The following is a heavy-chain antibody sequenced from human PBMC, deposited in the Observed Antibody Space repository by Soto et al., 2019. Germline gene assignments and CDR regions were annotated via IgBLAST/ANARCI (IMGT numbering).Heavy chain of an antibody. V-gene: IGHV3-23*01. Sequence: GGSLRLSCAASGFTFSSYAMSWVRQAPGKGLEWVSVISGGGGSTYHADSVKGRFTISRDNSKNTLSLQMNSLRAEDTAIYYCAKYSSSSGYYPYSHMDVWGKGTTVTVSS. CDR2: ISGGGGST. CDR3: AKYSSSSGYYPYSHMDV. D-gene: IGHD6-6*01. J-gene: IGHJ6*03. CDR1: GFTFSSYA.